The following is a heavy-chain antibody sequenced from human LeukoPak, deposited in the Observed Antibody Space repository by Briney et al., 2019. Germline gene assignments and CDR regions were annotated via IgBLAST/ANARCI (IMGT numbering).Heavy chain of an antibody. D-gene: IGHD2-21*02. V-gene: IGHV3-74*01. CDR3: ARVSLAYCGGDCYNDAFDI. J-gene: IGHJ3*02. CDR1: GFTFSSYW. Sequence: QPGGSLRLSCAASGFTFSSYWMHWVRQAPGKGLVWVSRINSDGSSTSYADSVKGRFTISRDNAKNTLYLQMNSLRAEDTAVYYCARVSLAYCGGDCYNDAFDIWGQGTMVTVSS. CDR2: INSDGSST.